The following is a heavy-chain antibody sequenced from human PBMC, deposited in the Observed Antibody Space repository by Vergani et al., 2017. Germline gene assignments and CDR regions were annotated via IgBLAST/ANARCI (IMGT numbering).Heavy chain of an antibody. CDR2: IYSTGST. CDR1: GGSFNTYY. D-gene: IGHD3-9*01. Sequence: QVQLEESGPGLVKPSETLSLTCTVSGGSFNTYYWSWIRQSPGKGLEWIGYIYSTGSTNYNPSLNSRVTMSVDTSKNQFSLILRSVPAADTAVYFCARVMYRDEASTGYRLEGMDIWGQGTTVTISS. CDR3: ARVMYRDEASTGYRLEGMDI. J-gene: IGHJ6*02. V-gene: IGHV4-59*13.